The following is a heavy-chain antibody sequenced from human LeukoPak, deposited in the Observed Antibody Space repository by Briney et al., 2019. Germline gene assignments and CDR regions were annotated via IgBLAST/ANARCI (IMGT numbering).Heavy chain of an antibody. J-gene: IGHJ4*02. Sequence: ASVKVSCKASGYTFTGYYMHWVRQAPGQGLEWMGWINPNSGGTNYAQKFQGRVTMTRDTSISTAYMELSRLRSDDTAVYYCARHSKPQKYYYDSSGSFDYWGQGTLVTLSS. CDR2: INPNSGGT. D-gene: IGHD3-22*01. CDR1: GYTFTGYY. CDR3: ARHSKPQKYYYDSSGSFDY. V-gene: IGHV1-2*02.